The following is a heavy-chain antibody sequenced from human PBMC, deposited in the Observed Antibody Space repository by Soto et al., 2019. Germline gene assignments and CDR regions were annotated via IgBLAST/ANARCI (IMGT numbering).Heavy chain of an antibody. CDR2: ISAYNGNT. V-gene: IGHV1-18*01. J-gene: IGHJ4*02. Sequence: GASVKVSCKASGYTFTSYGISWVRQAPGQGLEWMGWISAYNGNTNYAQKLQGRVTMTTDTSTSTAYMELRSLRSDDTAVYYRANCFFFLVYYDGSGYYFLDYWGQGTRDPVSP. CDR3: ANCFFFLVYYDGSGYYFLDY. D-gene: IGHD3-22*01. CDR1: GYTFTSYG.